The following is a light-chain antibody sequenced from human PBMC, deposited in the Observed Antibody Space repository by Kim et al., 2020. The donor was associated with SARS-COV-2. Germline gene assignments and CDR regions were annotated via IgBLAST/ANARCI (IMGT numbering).Light chain of an antibody. Sequence: GDRVSITCRASETISDWLAWYQQKPGKAPQLLLYKASSLQSGVPSRFSGRGSGTDFTLTISSLQPDDFSTFFCQQYHTFPYTFGQGTKL. CDR2: KAS. CDR1: ETISDW. CDR3: QQYHTFPYT. V-gene: IGKV1-5*03. J-gene: IGKJ2*01.